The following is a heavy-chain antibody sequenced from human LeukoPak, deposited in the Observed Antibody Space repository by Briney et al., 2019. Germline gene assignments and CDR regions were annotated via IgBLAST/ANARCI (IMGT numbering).Heavy chain of an antibody. V-gene: IGHV1-2*06. CDR3: ASRPGD. CDR1: GYNFAGYY. D-gene: IGHD3-10*01. J-gene: IGHJ4*02. CDR2: INPRDGET. Sequence: ASVKVSCKGSGYNFAGYYIHWVRQAPGQGLEWMGRINPRDGETNFAQKFQGRVTMTRDTSISTAYMELSRLRSDDTAVYYCASRPGDWGQGTLVTVSS.